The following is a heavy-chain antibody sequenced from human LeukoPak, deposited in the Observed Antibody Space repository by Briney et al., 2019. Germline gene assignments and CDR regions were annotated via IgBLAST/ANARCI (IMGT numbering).Heavy chain of an antibody. V-gene: IGHV3-64*04. CDR2: ISGNGGST. Sequence: GGSLRLSCSASGFTFSSYALHWVRQAPGKGLEYVSAISGNGGSTYYADSVKGRFTISRDNSKNTLYLQMNSLRAEDTAVYYCAKDRTAGYDGLVDYWGQGTLVTVSS. J-gene: IGHJ4*02. D-gene: IGHD5-12*01. CDR1: GFTFSSYA. CDR3: AKDRTAGYDGLVDY.